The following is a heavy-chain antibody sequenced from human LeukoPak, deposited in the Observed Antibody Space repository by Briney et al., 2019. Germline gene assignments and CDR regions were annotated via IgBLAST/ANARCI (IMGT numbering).Heavy chain of an antibody. CDR3: ARVEEQQLVRSYYFDY. D-gene: IGHD6-13*01. CDR1: GGSISSSNW. J-gene: IGHJ4*02. CDR2: IYHSGST. Sequence: SETLSLTCAVSGGSISSSNWWSWVRQPPGKGLEWIGEIYHSGSTNYNPSLKSRVTISADKSKNQFSLKLSSVTAADTAVYYCARVEEQQLVRSYYFDYWGQGTLVTVSS. V-gene: IGHV4-4*02.